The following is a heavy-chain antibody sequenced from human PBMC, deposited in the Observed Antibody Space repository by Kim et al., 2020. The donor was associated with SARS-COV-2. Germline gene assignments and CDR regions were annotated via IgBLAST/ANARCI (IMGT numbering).Heavy chain of an antibody. V-gene: IGHV1-58*01. J-gene: IGHJ4*02. D-gene: IGHD6-13*01. Sequence: NTNYAQKFQERVTITRDMSTSTAYMELSSLRSEGTAVYYCAAIAAAGTGYWGQGTLVTVSS. CDR2: NT. CDR3: AAIAAAGTGY.